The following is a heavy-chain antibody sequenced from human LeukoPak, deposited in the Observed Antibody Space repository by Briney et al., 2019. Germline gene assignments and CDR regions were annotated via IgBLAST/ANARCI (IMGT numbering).Heavy chain of an antibody. V-gene: IGHV3-53*04. J-gene: IGHJ6*02. D-gene: IGHD1-14*01. CDR1: GFTVSSNY. CDR3: ARASGPTDRTRVKPHKDYYYYYGMDV. Sequence: PGGSLRLSCAASGFTVSSNYMSWVRQAPGKGLEWVSVIYSGGSTYYADSVKGRFTISRHNSKNTLYLQMNSLRAEDTAVYYCARASGPTDRTRVKPHKDYYYYYGMDVWGQGTTVTVSS. CDR2: IYSGGST.